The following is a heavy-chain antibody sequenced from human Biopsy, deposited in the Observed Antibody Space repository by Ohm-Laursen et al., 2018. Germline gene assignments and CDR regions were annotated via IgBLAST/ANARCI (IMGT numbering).Heavy chain of an antibody. V-gene: IGHV4-61*01. J-gene: IGHJ5*02. D-gene: IGHD3-16*01. Sequence: SDTLSLTCRVSGDSVSSGSHHWSWIRQSPGNGLEWIGERSYSGSTGYSGSANDNPSLKSRITISADTSRNEFSLRLASVTAADTAVYYCASFVVRGGGVGAWGQGTLVTVSS. CDR2: RSYSGSTGYSGSA. CDR3: ASFVVRGGGVGA. CDR1: GDSVSSGSHH.